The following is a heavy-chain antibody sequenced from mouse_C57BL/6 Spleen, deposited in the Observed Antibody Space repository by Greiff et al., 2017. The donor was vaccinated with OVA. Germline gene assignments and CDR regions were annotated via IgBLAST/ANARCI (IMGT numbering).Heavy chain of an antibody. D-gene: IGHD1-1*01. CDR3: ARELRGRYFDY. CDR1: GYSITSGYY. J-gene: IGHJ2*01. Sequence: EVKLLESGPGLVKPSQSLSLTCSVTGYSITSGYYWNWIRQFPGNKLEWMGYISYDGSNNYNPSLKNRISITRDTSTNQFFLKLNSVTTEDTATYYCARELRGRYFDYWGQGTTLTVSS. V-gene: IGHV3-6*01. CDR2: ISYDGSN.